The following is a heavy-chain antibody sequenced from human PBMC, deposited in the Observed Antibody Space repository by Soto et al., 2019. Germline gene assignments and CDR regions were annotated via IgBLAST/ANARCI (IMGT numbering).Heavy chain of an antibody. D-gene: IGHD2-21*01. J-gene: IGHJ3*01. Sequence: SSQTLSLPCILSAGSISSGDDYWAWIRQPPWNGLEWLGYIYYSGTTHFNPSLKSRLTLSIDTSRNKFSLKLSSVTAADTAVYLRAGDPLVRHDAFDRWGRGKVVTVSS. CDR2: IYYSGTT. CDR1: AGSISSGDDY. V-gene: IGHV4-30-4*01. CDR3: AGDPLVRHDAFDR.